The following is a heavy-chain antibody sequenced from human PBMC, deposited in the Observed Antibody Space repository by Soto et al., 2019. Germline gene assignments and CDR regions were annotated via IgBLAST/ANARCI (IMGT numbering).Heavy chain of an antibody. Sequence: KPGGSLRLSCAASGFTFSSYSMNWVRQAPGKGLEWVSSISSSSSYIYYADSVKGRLTISRDNAKNSLYLQMNSLRAEDTAVYYCARDLRNSSSPGVWFDPWGQGTLVTVSS. CDR3: ARDLRNSSSPGVWFDP. V-gene: IGHV3-21*01. CDR2: ISSSSSYI. D-gene: IGHD6-6*01. CDR1: GFTFSSYS. J-gene: IGHJ5*02.